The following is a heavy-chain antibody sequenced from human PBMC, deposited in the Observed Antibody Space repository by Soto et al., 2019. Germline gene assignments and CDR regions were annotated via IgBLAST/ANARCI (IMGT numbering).Heavy chain of an antibody. J-gene: IGHJ5*02. V-gene: IGHV3-23*01. D-gene: IGHD2-21*01. CDR3: AKDAVYRDGLWLMDS. CDR2: VTGSGSQI. CDR1: GFTISTYA. Sequence: GGSLRLSCAASGFTISTYAMAWVRQAPGKGLECVSGVTGSGSQIYYADSVKGRFTISKDNSKNTLYLQMSSLREEDTALYYCAKDAVYRDGLWLMDSWGQGTLVTVPQ.